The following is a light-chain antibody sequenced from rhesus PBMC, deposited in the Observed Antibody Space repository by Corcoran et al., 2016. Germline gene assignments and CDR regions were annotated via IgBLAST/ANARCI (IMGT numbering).Light chain of an antibody. CDR2: KAS. V-gene: IGKV1-22*01. CDR3: QQYSSRPWT. CDR1: QGISGW. J-gene: IGKJ1*01. Sequence: DIQMTQSPSSLSASVGDTVTITCRASQGISGWLAWYHQKPGKAPKLLIYKASSLQSGVPSRFSGSGSGTDFTLTISSLQFEEFATYYCQQYSSRPWTFGQGTKVEIK.